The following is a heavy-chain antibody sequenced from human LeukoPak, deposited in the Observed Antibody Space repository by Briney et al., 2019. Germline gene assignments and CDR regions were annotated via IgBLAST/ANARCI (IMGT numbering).Heavy chain of an antibody. D-gene: IGHD3-22*01. CDR1: GYTFTGYY. Sequence: ASVKVSCKASGYTFTGYYMHWVRQAPGQGLEWMGWINPNSGGTNFAQKFQGRVTMTRDTSISTAYMELSRLRSDDTAVYYCANVFSDYYDSSCWGQGTLVTVSS. V-gene: IGHV1-2*02. CDR3: ANVFSDYYDSSC. J-gene: IGHJ4*02. CDR2: INPNSGGT.